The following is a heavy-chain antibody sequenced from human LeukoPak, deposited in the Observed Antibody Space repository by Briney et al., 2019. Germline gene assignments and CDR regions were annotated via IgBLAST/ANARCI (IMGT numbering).Heavy chain of an antibody. CDR2: IYYSGST. D-gene: IGHD6-13*01. J-gene: IGHJ4*02. V-gene: IGHV4-59*12. CDR3: AREIPGAGHFDY. CDR1: GGSISSNF. Sequence: SETLSLTCTVSGGSISSNFWSWIRQPPGKGLEWIGYIYYSGSTYYNPSLKSRVTISVDTSKNQFSLKLNSVTAADTAIYYCAREIPGAGHFDYWGQGALVTVSS.